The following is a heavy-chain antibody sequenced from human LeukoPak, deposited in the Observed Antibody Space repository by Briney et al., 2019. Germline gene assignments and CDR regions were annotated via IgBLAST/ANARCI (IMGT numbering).Heavy chain of an antibody. J-gene: IGHJ4*02. CDR3: ATDTTVTTD. CDR2: FDPEDGET. Sequence: ASVKVSCKASGYTFTGYYMHWVRQAPGKGLEWMGGFDPEDGETIYAQKFQGRVTMTEDTSTDTAYMELSSLRSEDTAVYYCATDTTVTTDWGQGTLVTVSS. D-gene: IGHD4-17*01. V-gene: IGHV1-24*01. CDR1: GYTFTGYY.